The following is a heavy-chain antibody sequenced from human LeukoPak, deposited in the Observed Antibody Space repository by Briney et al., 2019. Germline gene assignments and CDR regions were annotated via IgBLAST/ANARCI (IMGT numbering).Heavy chain of an antibody. V-gene: IGHV1-18*04. CDR1: GYTFTSYG. J-gene: IGHJ4*02. D-gene: IGHD3-9*01. Sequence: ALVKVSCKASGYTFTSYGISWVRQAPGQGLEWMGWISAYNGNTNYAQKLQGRVTMTTDTSTSTAYMELRSLRSDDTAVYYCARSILTGYYPGGYYFDYWGQGTLVTVSS. CDR2: ISAYNGNT. CDR3: ARSILTGYYPGGYYFDY.